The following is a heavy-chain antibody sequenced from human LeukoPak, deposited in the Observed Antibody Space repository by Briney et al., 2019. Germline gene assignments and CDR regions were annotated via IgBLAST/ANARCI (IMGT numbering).Heavy chain of an antibody. CDR2: IHYSGST. V-gene: IGHV4-59*08. CDR1: GGSISSYY. Sequence: SETLSLTCTVSGGSISSYYWSWIRQPPGKGLEWIGYIHYSGSTNYNPSLKSRVTISVDTSKNQFSLKLSSVTAADTAVYYCASAVVVPAAISWYFDLWGRGTLVTVSS. J-gene: IGHJ2*01. CDR3: ASAVVVPAAISWYFDL. D-gene: IGHD2-2*02.